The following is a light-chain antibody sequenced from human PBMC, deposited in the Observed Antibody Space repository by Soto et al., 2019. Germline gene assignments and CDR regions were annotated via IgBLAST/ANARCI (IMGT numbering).Light chain of an antibody. V-gene: IGLV1-40*01. CDR2: GNT. CDR3: QSYDSSLTVV. J-gene: IGLJ2*01. CDR1: SSNIGAGYD. Sequence: QSVLTQPPSVSGAPGQRVTISCTGSSSNIGAGYDVHWYQQFPGTSPKFLIYGNTNRPSGVPDRFSASKSGTSASLDITGFQAEDEAEYFRQSYDSSLTVVFGGGTKLTVL.